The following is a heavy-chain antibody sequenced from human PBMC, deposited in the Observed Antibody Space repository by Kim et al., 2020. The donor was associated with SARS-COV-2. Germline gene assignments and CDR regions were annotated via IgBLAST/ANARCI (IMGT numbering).Heavy chain of an antibody. CDR1: GFTFTDYG. CDR2: INWDGGST. V-gene: IGHV3-20*01. D-gene: IGHD3-16*01. CDR3: ARDKGWESWYGMDV. J-gene: IGHJ6*02. Sequence: GGSLRLSCAASGFTFTDYGMSWVRQAPGKGLEWVSGINWDGGSTGYADSVKGRFTISRDNAKNSLYLQMNSLRAEDTALYHCARDKGWESWYGMDVWGQGTTVTVSS.